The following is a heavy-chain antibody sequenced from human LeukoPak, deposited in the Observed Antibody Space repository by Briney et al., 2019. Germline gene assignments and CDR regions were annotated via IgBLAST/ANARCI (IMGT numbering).Heavy chain of an antibody. CDR3: AREGNNYYYYMDV. J-gene: IGHJ6*03. V-gene: IGHV3-30*04. Sequence: GGSLRLSCAASDFSFTTYAMDWVRQAPGKGLEWVAVISYDGSNKYYADSVKGRFTISRDNSKNTLYLQMNSLRVEDTAVYYCAREGNNYYYYMDVWGKGTTVTVSS. CDR2: ISYDGSNK. CDR1: DFSFTTYA.